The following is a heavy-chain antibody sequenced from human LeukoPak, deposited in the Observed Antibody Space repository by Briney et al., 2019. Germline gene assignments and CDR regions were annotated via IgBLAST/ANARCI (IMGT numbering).Heavy chain of an antibody. J-gene: IGHJ4*02. Sequence: KSSDALSLTCTVSGGPICTYYWSWIRQPPGKELVWIGYIYYSGSANYNPSLKSRVTISVDTSKNQFSLKLSSVTAADTAVYYCARDPYASGGIDYWGQGTLVTVSS. CDR1: GGPICTYY. V-gene: IGHV4-59*13. D-gene: IGHD3-10*01. CDR3: ARDPYASGGIDY. CDR2: IYYSGSA.